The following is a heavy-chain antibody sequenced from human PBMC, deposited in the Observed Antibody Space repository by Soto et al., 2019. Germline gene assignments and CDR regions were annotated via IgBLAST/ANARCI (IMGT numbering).Heavy chain of an antibody. CDR2: ISYSGST. D-gene: IGHD2-15*01. J-gene: IGHJ4*02. Sequence: QVQLQESGPGLVKPSQTLSLTCTVSGGSISSGNYYWSWIRQPPGKGLEWIGFISYSGSTYYSTYLMSRVTISVDTSKSQFSLNLSFVTAADTAVYYCATMGTPATGLYFFDYWGQGSLVTVSS. CDR1: GGSISSGNYY. CDR3: ATMGTPATGLYFFDY. V-gene: IGHV4-30-4*01.